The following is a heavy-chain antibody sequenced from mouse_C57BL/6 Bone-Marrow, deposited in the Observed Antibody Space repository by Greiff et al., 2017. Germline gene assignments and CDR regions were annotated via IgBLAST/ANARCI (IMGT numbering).Heavy chain of an antibody. V-gene: IGHV1-54*01. CDR3: ARQGWLLSPVAY. Sequence: QVQLQQSGAELVRPGTSVKVSCKASGYAFTNYLIEWVKQRPGQGLEWIGVLNPGSGGTTYNEKFKGKATLTADKPSSTAYMQLSSLTSEDSAVYFCARQGWLLSPVAYWGQGTLVTVSA. J-gene: IGHJ3*01. D-gene: IGHD2-3*01. CDR2: LNPGSGGT. CDR1: GYAFTNYL.